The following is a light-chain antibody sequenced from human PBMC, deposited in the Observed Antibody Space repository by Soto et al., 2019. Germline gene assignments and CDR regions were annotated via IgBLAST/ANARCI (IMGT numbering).Light chain of an antibody. CDR1: QSLLHRNGYNY. Sequence: VAVTQYTISLPVTPGEPASISCRSSQSLLHRNGYNYLNWFQQRPGQSPRRLIYKVSNRDSGVPDRFSGSGSGTDFTLKISRVEAEDVGVYYCAHGTHLPFPFGQ. CDR3: AHGTHLPFP. V-gene: IGKV2-30*02. CDR2: KVS. J-gene: IGKJ5*01.